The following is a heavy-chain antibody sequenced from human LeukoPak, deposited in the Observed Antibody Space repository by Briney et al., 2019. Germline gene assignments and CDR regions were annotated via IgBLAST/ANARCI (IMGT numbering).Heavy chain of an antibody. V-gene: IGHV3-33*01. CDR2: IWYDGSDK. D-gene: IGHD6-6*01. CDR3: ARYIAARRFDY. CDR1: GYTYRNCG. Sequence: GGSLRLSCPASGYTYRNCGMHWLRQAPGKGLEWVAVIWYDGSDKYYGDSVKGRFTISRDNSKNMLFLQMDSLRAEDTAVYYCARYIAARRFDYWGQGTLVTVSS. J-gene: IGHJ4*02.